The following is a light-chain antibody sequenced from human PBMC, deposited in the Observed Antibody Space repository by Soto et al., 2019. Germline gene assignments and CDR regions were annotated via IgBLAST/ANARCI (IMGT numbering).Light chain of an antibody. CDR2: EVA. CDR3: KSYAGSNTYV. J-gene: IGLJ1*01. V-gene: IGLV2-8*01. CDR1: KNDIGVYDF. Sequence: QSALTQPPSASGSPGQSVTISCTGTKNDIGVYDFVSWYQHHPGKAPRLIIYEVAQRPSGVPDRFSGSESGNTASLTVSGLQAADEADYFCKSYAGSNTYVFGSGTKVTVL.